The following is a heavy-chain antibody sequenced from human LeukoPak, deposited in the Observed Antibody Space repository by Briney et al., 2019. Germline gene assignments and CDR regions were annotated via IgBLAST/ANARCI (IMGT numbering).Heavy chain of an antibody. CDR2: INPSGGST. V-gene: IGHV1-46*01. Sequence: ASEKVSCKASGYTFTSYYMHWVRQAPGHGLEWMGIINPSGGSTSYAQKFQGRVTMTRDTSTSTVYMELSSLRSEDTAVYYCARDYGDYGYFQHWGQGTLVTVSS. J-gene: IGHJ1*01. CDR3: ARDYGDYGYFQH. CDR1: GYTFTSYY. D-gene: IGHD4-17*01.